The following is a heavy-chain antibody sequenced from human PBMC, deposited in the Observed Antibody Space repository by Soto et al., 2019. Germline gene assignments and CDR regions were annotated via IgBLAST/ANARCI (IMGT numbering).Heavy chain of an antibody. CDR3: ARLDWYCRGGSCYADY. J-gene: IGHJ4*02. Sequence: PGESLKISCKGSGYSFSSYWIGWVRQMPGKGLEWMGIIYPGDSETRYGPSFQGQVTISADKSTSTASLQWSSLKASDTAMYYCARLDWYCRGGSCYADYWGQGTLVTVSS. V-gene: IGHV5-51*01. CDR1: GYSFSSYW. D-gene: IGHD2-15*01. CDR2: IYPGDSET.